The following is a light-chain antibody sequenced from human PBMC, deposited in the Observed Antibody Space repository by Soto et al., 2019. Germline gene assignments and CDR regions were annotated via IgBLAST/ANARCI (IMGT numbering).Light chain of an antibody. CDR3: SSYTTSSTYV. V-gene: IGLV2-14*03. J-gene: IGLJ1*01. Sequence: ALTQPASVSGSPGQSITISCTGTSSDVGGYSYISWYQHNPGRAPKLMIYDVSNRPSGVSDRFSGSKSGNTASLTISRLQAEDEADYYCSSYTTSSTYVFGSGTKVTV. CDR1: SSDVGGYSY. CDR2: DVS.